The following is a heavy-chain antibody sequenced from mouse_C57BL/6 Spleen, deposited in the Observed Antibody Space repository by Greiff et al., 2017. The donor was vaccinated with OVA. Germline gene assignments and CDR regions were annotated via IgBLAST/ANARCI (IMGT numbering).Heavy chain of an antibody. CDR1: GFSFNTYA. J-gene: IGHJ1*03. CDR3: VRQKGYSNYRYFDV. D-gene: IGHD2-5*01. V-gene: IGHV10-1*01. Sequence: EVHLVESGGGLVQPKGSLKLSCAASGFSFNTYAMNWVRQAPGKGLEWVARIRSKSNNYATYYADSVKDRFTISRDDSESMLYLQMNNLKTEDTAMYYCVRQKGYSNYRYFDVWGTGTTVTVSS. CDR2: IRSKSNNYAT.